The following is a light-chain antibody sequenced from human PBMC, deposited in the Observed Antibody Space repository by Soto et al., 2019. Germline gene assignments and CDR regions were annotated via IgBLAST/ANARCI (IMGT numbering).Light chain of an antibody. J-gene: IGKJ5*01. V-gene: IGKV4-1*01. CDR1: QSVLYSSNNKNY. CDR2: WAS. CDR3: QQYYSTPIT. Sequence: DIVMTQSPDSLAVSLGERATINCKSSQSVLYSSNNKNYLAWYQQKPGQPPKLLIYWASTRESGVPNRFSGRGSGTDLTLTISSLQAEDVAVYYCQQYYSTPITFGQGTRLEIK.